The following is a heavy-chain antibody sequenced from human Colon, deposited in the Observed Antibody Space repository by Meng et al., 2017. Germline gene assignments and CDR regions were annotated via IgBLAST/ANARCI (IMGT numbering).Heavy chain of an antibody. CDR2: MSIDETAT. CDR3: ARSGYNNGYDY. D-gene: IGHD3-22*01. J-gene: IGHJ4*02. CDR1: GFSVSAHW. Sequence: DVQLVWTGGTLVQPGGSLRLSCAVSGFSVSAHWMHWVRQVPGKGLVGIARMSIDETATTYADSVKGRFTISRDNGKNTLHLQMSSLRAEDSAVYYCARSGYNNGYDYWGQGTLVTVSS. V-gene: IGHV3-74*01.